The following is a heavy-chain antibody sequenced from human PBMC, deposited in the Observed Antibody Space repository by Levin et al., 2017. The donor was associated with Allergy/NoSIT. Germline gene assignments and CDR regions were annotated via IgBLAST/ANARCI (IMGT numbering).Heavy chain of an antibody. D-gene: IGHD6-13*01. V-gene: IGHV3-15*01. CDR1: GITFSNAW. CDR3: TTYSSSWYYFDY. J-gene: IGHJ4*02. CDR2: IKSKTDGGTV. Sequence: GGSLRLSCVASGITFSNAWLSWSRQDPGKGLEWVGRIKSKTDGGTVEYAAPVKGRFTISRDDSKNTLYLQMNSLQTEDTAVYFCTTYSSSWYYFDYWGQGTLVTVSS.